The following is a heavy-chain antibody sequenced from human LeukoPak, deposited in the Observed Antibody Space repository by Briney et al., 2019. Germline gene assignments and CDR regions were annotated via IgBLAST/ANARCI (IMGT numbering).Heavy chain of an antibody. Sequence: ASVKVSCKASGGTFSSYAISWVRQAPGQGLEWMGGIIPIFGTANYAQKFQGRVTITADESTSTAYMELSSLRSEDTAVYYCARVRRYYGSGSLIFDYWGQGTLVTVSS. V-gene: IGHV1-69*01. CDR3: ARVRRYYGSGSLIFDY. CDR2: IIPIFGTA. CDR1: GGTFSSYA. J-gene: IGHJ4*02. D-gene: IGHD3-10*01.